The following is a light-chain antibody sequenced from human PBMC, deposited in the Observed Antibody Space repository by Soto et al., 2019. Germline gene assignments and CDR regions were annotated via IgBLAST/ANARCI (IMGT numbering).Light chain of an antibody. V-gene: IGKV3-11*01. CDR1: PSVTNY. J-gene: IGKJ5*01. Sequence: EIVLTQSPANLSLSPGERATLSCRASPSVTNYLAWYQQKPGQAPRLVICGAFNRATGIPARFSGSGSGTDFTLTISSLEPEDFAVYYCQQRNIWPPITFGQGTRLEIK. CDR2: GAF. CDR3: QQRNIWPPIT.